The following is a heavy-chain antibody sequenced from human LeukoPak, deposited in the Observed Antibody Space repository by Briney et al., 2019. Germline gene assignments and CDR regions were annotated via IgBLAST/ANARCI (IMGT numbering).Heavy chain of an antibody. CDR1: GGAFSGYY. Sequence: PSETLSLTCAVYGGAFSGYYWSSIRQPPGKRLEWIGEINHSGSTNYNPSPKSRVTISVDTSKNQFSLKLSSVTAADTAVYYCARGRVVVVVAATPHFDYWGQGTLVTVSS. CDR2: INHSGST. D-gene: IGHD2-15*01. CDR3: ARGRVVVVVAATPHFDY. V-gene: IGHV4-34*01. J-gene: IGHJ4*02.